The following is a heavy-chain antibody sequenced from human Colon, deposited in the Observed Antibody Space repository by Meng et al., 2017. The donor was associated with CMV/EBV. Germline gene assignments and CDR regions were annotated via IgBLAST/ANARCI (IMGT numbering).Heavy chain of an antibody. CDR2: IIPIFGTA. CDR3: ARDIDSAEGY. J-gene: IGHJ4*02. V-gene: IGHV1-69*12. D-gene: IGHD1-26*01. CDR1: GGSFSSYA. Sequence: VQLVQFGGEVKKPGSLVKVSCKASGGSFSSYAISWVRQAPGQGLEWMGGIIPIFGTANYEQKFQGRVTITADESTSTAYMELSSLRSEDTAVYYCARDIDSAEGYWGQGTLVTVSS.